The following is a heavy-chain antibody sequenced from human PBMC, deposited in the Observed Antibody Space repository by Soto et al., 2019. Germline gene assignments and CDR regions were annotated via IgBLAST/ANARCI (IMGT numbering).Heavy chain of an antibody. CDR2: INHSGST. CDR3: ARVYNWGLADAFDI. V-gene: IGHV4-34*01. D-gene: IGHD1-20*01. CDR1: GGSFSGYY. J-gene: IGHJ3*02. Sequence: SETLSLTCAVYGGSFSGYYWSWIRQPPGKGLEWIGEINHSGSTNYNPSLKSRVTISVDTSKNQFSLKLSSVTAADTAVYYCARVYNWGLADAFDIWGQGTMVTVSS.